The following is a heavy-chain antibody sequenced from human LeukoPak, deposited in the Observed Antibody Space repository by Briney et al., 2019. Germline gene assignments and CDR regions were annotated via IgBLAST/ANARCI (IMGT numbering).Heavy chain of an antibody. CDR3: ARRAAGYN. J-gene: IGHJ4*02. Sequence: GGSLRLSCAASGFTVSSNHMSWVRQAPGKGLEWVSVIYSGGSTDYADSVKGRFTISRDNLKNTLYLQMNSLRAEDTGVYYCARRAAGYNWGQGTLVTFSS. CDR1: GFTVSSNH. V-gene: IGHV3-53*01. D-gene: IGHD1-1*01. CDR2: IYSGGST.